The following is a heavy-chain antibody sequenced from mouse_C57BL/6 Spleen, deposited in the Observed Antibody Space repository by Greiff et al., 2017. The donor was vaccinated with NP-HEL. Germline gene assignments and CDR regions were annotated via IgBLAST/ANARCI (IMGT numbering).Heavy chain of an antibody. CDR3: ARTSYYDGSSYSMEY. Sequence: VQLKESGPELVKPGASVKISCKASGYSFTDYNMNWVKQSNGKSLEWIGVINPNYGTTSSNQKFKGKATLTVAQSSSTAYMQLNSLTSEDSAVYYGARTSYYDGSSYSMEYWGQGTSVTVSS. V-gene: IGHV1-39*01. CDR1: GYSFTDYN. CDR2: INPNYGTT. D-gene: IGHD1-1*01. J-gene: IGHJ4*01.